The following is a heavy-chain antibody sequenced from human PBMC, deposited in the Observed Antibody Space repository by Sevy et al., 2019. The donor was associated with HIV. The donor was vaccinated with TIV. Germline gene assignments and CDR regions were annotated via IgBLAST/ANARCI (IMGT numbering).Heavy chain of an antibody. CDR3: ARRSLRLGYCSRTSCYSSMDV. D-gene: IGHD2-2*02. J-gene: IGHJ6*02. CDR1: GGTFSSDA. CDR2: IIPLFDTV. Sequence: ASVKVSCKTSGGTFSSDAFTWVRQAPGQGLEWMGGIIPLFDTVDYVQKFQGRVTITTDESRSTAYMELRSLRSDDTAVYFCARRSLRLGYCSRTSCYSSMDVWGQGTTVTVSS. V-gene: IGHV1-69*05.